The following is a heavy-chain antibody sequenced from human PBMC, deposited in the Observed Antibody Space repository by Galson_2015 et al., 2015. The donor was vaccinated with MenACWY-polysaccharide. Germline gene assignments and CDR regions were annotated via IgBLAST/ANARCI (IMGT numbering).Heavy chain of an antibody. D-gene: IGHD3-22*01. CDR3: ARDLYPTTYDSDSSPLSDY. J-gene: IGHJ4*02. CDR1: GFTFSSYW. CDR2: IYSDGSDT. Sequence: SLRLSCAASGFTFSSYWMHWVRQAPGKGLVWVSRIYSDGSDTTYADSVKGRFTVTRDNAKNTLYLQMNSLRAEDTAVYYCARDLYPTTYDSDSSPLSDYWGQGTLVTVSS. V-gene: IGHV3-74*01.